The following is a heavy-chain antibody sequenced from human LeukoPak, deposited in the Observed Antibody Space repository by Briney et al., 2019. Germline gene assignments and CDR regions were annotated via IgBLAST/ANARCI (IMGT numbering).Heavy chain of an antibody. CDR2: ISPSGGIT. CDR3: ARNPGVAAGRGYYYYMDV. Sequence: GGSLRLSCGASGFTFSSHGMNWDRQAPGKGLEWVSGISPSGGITYYTDSVKGRITISRDNAKNSLYLQMNSLRDEDTAVYYCARNPGVAAGRGYYYYMDVWGKGTTVTVSS. V-gene: IGHV3-21*01. J-gene: IGHJ6*03. D-gene: IGHD2-15*01. CDR1: GFTFSSHG.